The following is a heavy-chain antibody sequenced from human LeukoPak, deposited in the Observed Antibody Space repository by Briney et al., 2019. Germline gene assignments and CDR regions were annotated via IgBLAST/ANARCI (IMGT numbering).Heavy chain of an antibody. CDR1: GFTFSNYV. D-gene: IGHD2-2*01. V-gene: IGHV3-30*02. CDR3: AKSLPAATPGYYYYMDV. J-gene: IGHJ6*03. CDR2: IKYDGSDK. Sequence: PGGSLRLSCIASGFTFSNYVMHWVRQAPGKGLEWVAFIKYDGSDKYYADSVRGRFTISRDNSENTLYLQMNSLKPEDTAVYYCAKSLPAATPGYYYYMDVWGKGTTVTVSS.